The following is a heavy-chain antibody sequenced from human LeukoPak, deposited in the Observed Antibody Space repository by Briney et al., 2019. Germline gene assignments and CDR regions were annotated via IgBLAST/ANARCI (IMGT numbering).Heavy chain of an antibody. CDR3: ASSSVPAAPNDYDMDV. CDR2: IYYSGST. CDR1: GGSISSYY. V-gene: IGHV4-59*01. Sequence: PSETLSLTCTVSGGSISSYYWSWLRQPPGKGLEWIGYIYYSGSTNYNPSLKSRVTISVDTSKNQFSLKLSSVTAADTAVYYCASSSVPAAPNDYDMDVWGQGTTVTVSS. J-gene: IGHJ6*02. D-gene: IGHD2-2*01.